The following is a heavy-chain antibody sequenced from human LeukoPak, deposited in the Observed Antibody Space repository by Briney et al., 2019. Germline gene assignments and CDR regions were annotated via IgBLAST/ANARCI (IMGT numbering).Heavy chain of an antibody. CDR1: GFSFSYYS. Sequence: GGSLRLSCAASGFSFSYYSMSWVRQAPGKGLEWVSTISSSSDFISYADSVKGRFTISRDHARSSLSLQMNSLRAEDTAVYFCASDSSGWSRDYWGQGTLVTVSS. D-gene: IGHD6-19*01. CDR3: ASDSSGWSRDY. CDR2: ISSSSDFI. J-gene: IGHJ4*02. V-gene: IGHV3-21*01.